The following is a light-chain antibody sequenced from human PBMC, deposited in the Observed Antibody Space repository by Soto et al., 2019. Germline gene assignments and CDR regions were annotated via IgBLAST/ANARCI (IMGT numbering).Light chain of an antibody. V-gene: IGLV2-14*03. CDR3: SSYTSSSTRV. CDR1: SSDVGAYDY. CDR2: EVS. J-gene: IGLJ1*01. Sequence: QSALTQPASVSGSPGQSITISCTGTSSDVGAYDYVSWYQQHPDKAPKLMIYEVSNRPSGVSNRFSGSKSVNTATLTISGLQAEDGADYYCSSYTSSSTRVFGTGTKLTVL.